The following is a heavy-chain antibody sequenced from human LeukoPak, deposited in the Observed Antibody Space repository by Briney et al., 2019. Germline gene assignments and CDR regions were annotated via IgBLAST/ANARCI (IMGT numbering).Heavy chain of an antibody. Sequence: ASVKVSCKASGYTFTSYGISWVRQAPGQGLEWMGWISAYNGNTNYAQKLQGRVTMTTDTSTSTAYMELRSLRSDDTAVYYCARVHYDFWSGYQYYFDYWGQGTLVPSPQ. J-gene: IGHJ4*02. D-gene: IGHD3-3*01. CDR1: GYTFTSYG. CDR3: ARVHYDFWSGYQYYFDY. V-gene: IGHV1-18*01. CDR2: ISAYNGNT.